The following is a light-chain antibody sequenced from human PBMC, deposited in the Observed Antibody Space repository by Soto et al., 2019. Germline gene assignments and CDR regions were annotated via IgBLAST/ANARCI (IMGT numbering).Light chain of an antibody. J-gene: IGKJ1*01. Sequence: DIQIPPYPSSLSASVGARVTITCQANQDISFFLNWYQHKPGKDPKILIYDESNLGIGVPSRFSGSGSGTHFTFTISGLQPEDTATYYCKQYNDLPAVGPGTTVDI. V-gene: IGKV1-33*01. CDR2: DES. CDR1: QDISFF. CDR3: KQYNDLPA.